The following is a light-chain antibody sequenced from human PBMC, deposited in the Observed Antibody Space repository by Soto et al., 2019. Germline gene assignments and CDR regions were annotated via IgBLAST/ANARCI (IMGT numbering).Light chain of an antibody. J-gene: IGKJ4*01. V-gene: IGKV3-15*01. CDR1: QSVSNN. Sequence: ELLLTQSPATLSVSPGERATLSCRASQSVSNNLAWYQQKPGQAPRLLIQGASTRATGIPGRFTGSGSGTEFTLTISSLHSEDFAVYYCQQYIQWPLTFGGGTKVEIK. CDR2: GAS. CDR3: QQYIQWPLT.